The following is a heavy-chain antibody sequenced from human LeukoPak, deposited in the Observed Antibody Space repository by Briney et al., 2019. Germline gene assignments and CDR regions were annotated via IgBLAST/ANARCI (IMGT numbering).Heavy chain of an antibody. D-gene: IGHD6-19*01. CDR2: ISGSGGST. V-gene: IGHV3-23*01. CDR3: ARGVRIAVAGNIDY. CDR1: GGSFSGYY. J-gene: IGHJ4*02. Sequence: PSETLSLTCAVYGGSFSGYYWSWVRQAPGKGLEWVSAISGSGGSTYYADSVKGRFTISRDNSKNTLYLQMNSLRAEDTAVYYCARGVRIAVAGNIDYWGQGTLVTVSS.